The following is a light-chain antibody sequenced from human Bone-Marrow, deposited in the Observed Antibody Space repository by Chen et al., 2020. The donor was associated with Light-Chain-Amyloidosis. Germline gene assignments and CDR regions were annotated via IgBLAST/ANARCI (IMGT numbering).Light chain of an antibody. CDR1: QSISTW. V-gene: IGKV1-5*03. CDR3: QQYDTYTRT. CDR2: NAS. Sequence: DLQMTQSPSTLSASVGDRVTITCRASQSISTWLACYQQKPGKAPKLLISNASTLETGVPSRFSGGGSGTEFTLTISSLQPDDFATYYFQQYDTYTRTFGPGTKVEI. J-gene: IGKJ1*01.